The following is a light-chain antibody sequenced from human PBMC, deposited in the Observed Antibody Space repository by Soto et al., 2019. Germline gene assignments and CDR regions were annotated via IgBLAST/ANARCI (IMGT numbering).Light chain of an antibody. CDR3: QQYKTYWT. J-gene: IGKJ1*01. CDR1: QAVSTW. Sequence: DIQMTQSPSSVSASVGDTVTITCRASQAVSTWLAWYQQKPGDAPKLLIYAASTLQSGIPSRFSGSGSGTEFTLTISSLQPDDFATYYCQQYKTYWTFGQGTKVDI. V-gene: IGKV1-12*01. CDR2: AAS.